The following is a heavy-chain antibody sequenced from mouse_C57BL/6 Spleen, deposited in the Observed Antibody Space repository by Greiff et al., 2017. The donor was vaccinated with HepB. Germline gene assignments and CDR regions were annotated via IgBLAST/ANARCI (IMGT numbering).Heavy chain of an antibody. CDR1: GYSITSGYY. D-gene: IGHD1-1*01. Sequence: VQLKESGPGLVKPSQSLSLTCSVTGYSITSGYYWNWIRQFPGNKLEWMGYISYDGSNNYNPSLKNRISITRDTSKNQLFLKLNSVTTEDTATYYCARELRYFDVWGTGTTVTVSS. CDR2: ISYDGSN. J-gene: IGHJ1*03. V-gene: IGHV3-6*01. CDR3: ARELRYFDV.